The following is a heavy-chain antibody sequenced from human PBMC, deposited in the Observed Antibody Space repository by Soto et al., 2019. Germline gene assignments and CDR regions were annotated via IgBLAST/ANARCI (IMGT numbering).Heavy chain of an antibody. Sequence: PSETLSLPCTVSGGSISSYYWSWIRQPPGKGLEWIGYIYYSGSTNYNPSLKSRVTISVDTSKNQLSLKLSSVTAADTAVYYCARVSDFWSGYSNWFDPWGQGTLVTVSS. D-gene: IGHD3-3*01. CDR3: ARVSDFWSGYSNWFDP. CDR2: IYYSGST. V-gene: IGHV4-59*01. CDR1: GGSISSYY. J-gene: IGHJ5*02.